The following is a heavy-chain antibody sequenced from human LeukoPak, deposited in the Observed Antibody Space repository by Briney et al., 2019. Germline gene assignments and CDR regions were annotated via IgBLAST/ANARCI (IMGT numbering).Heavy chain of an antibody. V-gene: IGHV3-23*01. CDR2: ISGSGGST. D-gene: IGHD6-13*01. CDR1: GFTFSSYS. J-gene: IGHJ4*02. Sequence: GGSLRLSCAASGFTFSSYSMNWVRQAPGKGLEWVSAISGSGGSTYYADSVKGRFTISRDNSKNTLYLQMNSLRAEDTAVYYCAKDGVDPPVGSGDIAAAGTFDYWGQGTLVTVSS. CDR3: AKDGVDPPVGSGDIAAAGTFDY.